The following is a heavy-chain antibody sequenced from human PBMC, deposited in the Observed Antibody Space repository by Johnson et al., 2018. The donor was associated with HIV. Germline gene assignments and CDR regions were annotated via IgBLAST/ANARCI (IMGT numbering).Heavy chain of an antibody. J-gene: IGHJ3*02. CDR2: ISYDGSNK. V-gene: IGHV3-30-3*01. CDR1: GFTFSSYA. D-gene: IGHD1-1*01. Sequence: QMLLVESGGGVVQPGRSLRLSCAASGFTFSSYAMHWVRQAPGKGLEWVAVISYDGSNKYYADSVKGRFTISRDNAKNSLYLQMNSLRAEDTAVYYCASPERTTGTQEEAFDIWGQGTMVIVSS. CDR3: ASPERTTGTQEEAFDI.